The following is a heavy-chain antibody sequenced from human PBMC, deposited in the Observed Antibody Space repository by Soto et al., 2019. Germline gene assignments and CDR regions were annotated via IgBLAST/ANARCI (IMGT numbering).Heavy chain of an antibody. Sequence: PSETLSLACTVSGGSISSYYWSWIRQPPGKGLEWIGYIYYSGSTNYNPSLKSRVTISVDTSKNQFSLKLSSVTAADTAVYYCARGESVLLRYFDWPRAFDIWGQGTMVTVSS. J-gene: IGHJ3*02. V-gene: IGHV4-59*01. CDR3: ARGESVLLRYFDWPRAFDI. CDR1: GGSISSYY. CDR2: IYYSGST. D-gene: IGHD3-9*01.